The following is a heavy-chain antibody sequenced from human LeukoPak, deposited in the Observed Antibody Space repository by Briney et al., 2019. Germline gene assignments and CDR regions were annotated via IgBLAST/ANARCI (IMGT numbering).Heavy chain of an antibody. CDR1: GGSISSGSYY. CDR3: ARANTMIDAFDI. D-gene: IGHD3-22*01. Sequence: SETLSLTCTASGGSISSGSYYWSWIRQPAGKGLEWIGRIYTSGSTNYNPSLKSRVTISVDTSKNQFSLKLSSVTAADTAVYYCARANTMIDAFDIWGQGTMVTVSS. V-gene: IGHV4-61*02. CDR2: IYTSGST. J-gene: IGHJ3*02.